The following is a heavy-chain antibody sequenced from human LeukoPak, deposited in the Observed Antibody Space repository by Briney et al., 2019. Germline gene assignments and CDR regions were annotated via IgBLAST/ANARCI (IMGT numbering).Heavy chain of an antibody. CDR3: ANRHPGLKFSFDY. CDR2: ISGSGGST. V-gene: IGHV3-23*01. Sequence: PGGSLRLSCAASGFTFSSYWMNWVRQAPGKGLEWVSAISGSGGSTYYADSVKGRFTISRDNSKNTLYLQVNSLRAEDTAVYYCANRHPGLKFSFDYWGQGTLVTVSS. CDR1: GFTFSSYW. J-gene: IGHJ4*02.